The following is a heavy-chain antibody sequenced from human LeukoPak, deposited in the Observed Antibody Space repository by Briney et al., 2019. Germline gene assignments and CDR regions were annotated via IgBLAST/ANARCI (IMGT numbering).Heavy chain of an antibody. CDR2: MNPNSGNT. CDR3: ARGPYCSGGSCYSEVPH. D-gene: IGHD2-15*01. J-gene: IGHJ4*02. CDR1: GGTFSSYA. Sequence: EASVKVSCKASGGTFSSYAISWVRQATGQGLEWMGWMNPNSGNTGYAQKFQGRVTMTRNTSISTAYMELSSLRSEDTAVYYCARGPYCSGGSCYSEVPHWGQGTLVTVSS. V-gene: IGHV1-8*02.